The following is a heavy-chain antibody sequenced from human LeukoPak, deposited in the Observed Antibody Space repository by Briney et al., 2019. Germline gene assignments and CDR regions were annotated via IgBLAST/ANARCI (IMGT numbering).Heavy chain of an antibody. CDR2: IYYSGST. D-gene: IGHD6-6*01. CDR3: ARTEKAARGNAFDI. CDR1: GGSISSSSYY. V-gene: IGHV4-39*07. J-gene: IGHJ3*02. Sequence: PSETLSLTCTVSGGSISSSSYYWGWIRQPPGKGLEWIGSIYYSGSTYYNPSLKSRVTISVDTSKNQFSLKLSSVTAADTAVYYCARTEKAARGNAFDIWGQGTMVTVSS.